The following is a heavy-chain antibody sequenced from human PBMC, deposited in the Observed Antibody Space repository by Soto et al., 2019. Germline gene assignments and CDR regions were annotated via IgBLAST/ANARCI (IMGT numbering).Heavy chain of an antibody. CDR2: IKQDGSEQ. J-gene: IGHJ6*02. CDR3: AREAV. Sequence: EVQLVESGGGLVQPGGSLRLSCAASGFTFSGYWMSWVRQAPGKGLEWVANIKQDGSEQFCVDSVKGRFTISRDNAKNSLYLQMNSLRAEDTAVCYCAREAVWGQGTTVTVSS. V-gene: IGHV3-7*05. CDR1: GFTFSGYW.